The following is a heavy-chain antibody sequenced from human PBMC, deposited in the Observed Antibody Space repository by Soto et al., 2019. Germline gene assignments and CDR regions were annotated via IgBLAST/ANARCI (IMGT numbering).Heavy chain of an antibody. CDR3: ARQAGYCISTSCYDYYYYGMDV. Sequence: PSATLPLTCTVSGVSISSSSYYWGWIRQPPGKGLEWIGSIYYSGSTYYNPSLKSRVTISVDTSKNQFSLKLSSVTAADTAVYYCARQAGYCISTSCYDYYYYGMDVWGQGTTVT. CDR1: GVSISSSSYY. J-gene: IGHJ6*02. V-gene: IGHV4-39*01. D-gene: IGHD2-2*01. CDR2: IYYSGST.